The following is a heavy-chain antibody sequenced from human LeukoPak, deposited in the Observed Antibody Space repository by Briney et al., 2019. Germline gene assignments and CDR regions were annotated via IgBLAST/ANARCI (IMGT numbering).Heavy chain of an antibody. D-gene: IGHD5-18*01. Sequence: GGSLRLSCAASGFTFSSYSMNWVRQAPGKGLEWVSYISSSSSTIYYADSVKGRFTTSRDNAKNSLYLQMNSLRAEDTAVYYCARAMEIQLWSHDAFDIWGQGTMVTVSS. CDR1: GFTFSSYS. CDR3: ARAMEIQLWSHDAFDI. J-gene: IGHJ3*02. V-gene: IGHV3-48*04. CDR2: ISSSSSTI.